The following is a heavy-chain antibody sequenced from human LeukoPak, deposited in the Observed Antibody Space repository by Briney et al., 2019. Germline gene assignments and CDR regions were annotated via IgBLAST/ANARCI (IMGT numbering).Heavy chain of an antibody. CDR3: VKGRITMIVGVLGY. CDR2: ISSNGGST. CDR1: GFTFSSYA. J-gene: IGHJ4*02. Sequence: PGGSLRLSCSASGFTFSSYAMHWVSQAPGKGLEYVSAISSNGGSTYYADSVKGRFTISRDNSKNTLYLQMSSLRAEDTAVYYCVKGRITMIVGVLGYWGQGTLVTVSS. V-gene: IGHV3-64D*06. D-gene: IGHD3-22*01.